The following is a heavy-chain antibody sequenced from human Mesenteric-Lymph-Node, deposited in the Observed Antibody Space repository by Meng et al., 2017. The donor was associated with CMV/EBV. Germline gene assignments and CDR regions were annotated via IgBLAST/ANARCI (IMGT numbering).Heavy chain of an antibody. CDR1: GFTFSSYW. D-gene: IGHD1-26*01. J-gene: IGHJ4*02. CDR3: ARERRSFYFDY. Sequence: GESLKISCAASGFTFSSYWMHWVRQAPGKGLVWVSRINSDGSSTSYADSVKGRFTISRDNAKNTLYLQMNSLRAEDTAVYYCARERRSFYFDYWGQGTLVTVSS. CDR2: INSDGSST. V-gene: IGHV3-74*01.